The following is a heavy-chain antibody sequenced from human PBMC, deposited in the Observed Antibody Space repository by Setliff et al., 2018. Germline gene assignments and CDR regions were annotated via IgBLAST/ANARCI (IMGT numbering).Heavy chain of an antibody. J-gene: IGHJ4*02. V-gene: IGHV1-18*01. CDR2: VSDNNGNT. CDR3: ARDRKSSPEHYYFDY. Sequence: GASVKVSCKASGYRFSTYGISWVRQAPGQGLEWMAWVSDNNGNTNYAKSFQGRVTMNTDTSTSTAYMELGSLTSDDTAVYYCARDRKSSPEHYYFDYWGQGTLVTVS. CDR1: GYRFSTYG.